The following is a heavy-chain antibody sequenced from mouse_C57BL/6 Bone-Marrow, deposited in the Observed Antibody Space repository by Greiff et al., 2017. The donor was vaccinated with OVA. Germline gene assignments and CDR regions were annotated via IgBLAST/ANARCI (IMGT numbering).Heavy chain of an antibody. CDR1: GYSFTGYY. V-gene: IGHV1-42*01. Sequence: VQLQQSGPELVKPGASVKISCKASGYSFTGYYMNWVKQSPEKSLEWIGEINPSTGGTTYNQKFKAKATLTVDKSSSTAYMQLKSLTSEDSAVYYCARTGTRYMIDAMDYWGQGTSVTVSS. CDR3: ARTGTRYMIDAMDY. J-gene: IGHJ4*01. D-gene: IGHD4-1*01. CDR2: INPSTGGT.